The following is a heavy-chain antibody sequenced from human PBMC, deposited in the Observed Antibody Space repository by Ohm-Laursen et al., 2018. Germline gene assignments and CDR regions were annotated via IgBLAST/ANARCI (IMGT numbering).Heavy chain of an antibody. J-gene: IGHJ6*02. Sequence: SLRLSCSASGFTFSSYGMHWVRQAPGKGLEWVAVISYDGSNKYYADSVKGRFTISRDNSKNTLYLQMNSLRAEDTAVYYCAKVLELFYYYYYGMDVWGQGTTVTVSS. D-gene: IGHD1-7*01. CDR2: ISYDGSNK. CDR3: AKVLELFYYYYYGMDV. CDR1: GFTFSSYG. V-gene: IGHV3-30*18.